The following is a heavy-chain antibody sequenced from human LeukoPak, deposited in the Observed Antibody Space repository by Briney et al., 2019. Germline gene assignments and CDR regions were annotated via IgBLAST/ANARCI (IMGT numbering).Heavy chain of an antibody. J-gene: IGHJ4*02. Sequence: SETLSLTCAVYGGSFSAYYWSWIRQPPGKGLEWIGYIYYSGGTNYNPSLKSRVTISIDTSKNQFSLKLSSVTAADTAVYYCAAESERWLVRSWGQGTLVTVSS. D-gene: IGHD6-19*01. CDR3: AAESERWLVRS. CDR2: IYYSGGT. V-gene: IGHV4-59*01. CDR1: GGSFSAYY.